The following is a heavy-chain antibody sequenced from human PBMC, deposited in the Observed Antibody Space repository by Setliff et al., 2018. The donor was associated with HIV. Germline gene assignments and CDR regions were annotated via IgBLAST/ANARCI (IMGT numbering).Heavy chain of an antibody. CDR2: IYTSGFT. V-gene: IGHV4-4*07. CDR1: GDSIRGYY. Sequence: SETLSLTCTVSGDSIRGYYWSWIRQPAGKGLEWIGRIYTSGFTSYNPSLKSRVTMSVDTSKNQFSLKLSSVTAADTAVYYCAREDRCSSGYYQPPGIAFDIWGQGTMVTVSS. J-gene: IGHJ3*02. D-gene: IGHD3-22*01. CDR3: AREDRCSSGYYQPPGIAFDI.